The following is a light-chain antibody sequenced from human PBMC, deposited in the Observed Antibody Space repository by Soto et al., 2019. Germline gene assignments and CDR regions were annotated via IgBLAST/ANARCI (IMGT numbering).Light chain of an antibody. CDR1: QSVSSSY. J-gene: IGKJ3*01. Sequence: EIVLTQSPGTLSLSPGERATLSCRASQSVSSSYLAWFQQKPGQAPRLLIYGASGRATGIPDRFSGSGSGTDFTLTISRLEPEDFSVDYCHQYGSSPLFTFGPGTKVDIK. CDR3: HQYGSSPLFT. V-gene: IGKV3-20*01. CDR2: GAS.